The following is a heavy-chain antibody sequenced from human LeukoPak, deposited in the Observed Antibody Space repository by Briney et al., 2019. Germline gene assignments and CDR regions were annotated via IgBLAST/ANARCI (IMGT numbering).Heavy chain of an antibody. Sequence: GGSLRLSCAASGFTLRSYTMNWVRQAPGKGLEWVSSIGISSNKIYYADSVKGRFTISRDNAKNSLYLQMNSLRAEDTAVYYCAREFADWGQGTLVTVSS. CDR1: GFTLRSYT. CDR3: AREFAD. CDR2: IGISSNKI. J-gene: IGHJ4*02. V-gene: IGHV3-21*01. D-gene: IGHD3-10*01.